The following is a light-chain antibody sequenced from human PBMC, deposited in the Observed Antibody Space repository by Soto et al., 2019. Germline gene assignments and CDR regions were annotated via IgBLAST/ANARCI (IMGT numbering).Light chain of an antibody. J-gene: IGLJ7*01. CDR3: ASYTRTTTLV. CDR2: EVT. Sequence: QSALTQPASVSGSPGQSITISCTGTSGDIGGYNYVSWYQQHPGKAPKLLISEVTNRPSGVSNRFSGSKSGNTASLTISGLQAEDEADYYCASYTRTTTLVFGGGTQLTVL. CDR1: SGDIGGYNY. V-gene: IGLV2-14*01.